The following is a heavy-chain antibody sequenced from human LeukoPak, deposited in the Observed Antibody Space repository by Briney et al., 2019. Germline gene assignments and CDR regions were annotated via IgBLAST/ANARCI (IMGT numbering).Heavy chain of an antibody. J-gene: IGHJ6*04. CDR2: INQDGSEI. V-gene: IGHV3-7*01. CDR1: GFTLSSHW. Sequence: GGSLRLSCEGSGFTLSSHWMSWVRQAPGRGLEWVANINQDGSEIYYVDSVKGRFTISRDNAKNSLYLQMNSLRAEDTAVYYCAELGITMIGGVWGKGTTVTISS. CDR3: AELGITMIGGV. D-gene: IGHD3-10*02.